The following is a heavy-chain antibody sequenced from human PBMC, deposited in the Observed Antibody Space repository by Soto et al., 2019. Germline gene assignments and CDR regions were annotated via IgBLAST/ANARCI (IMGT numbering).Heavy chain of an antibody. D-gene: IGHD5-18*01. CDR2: IYHSGSI. CDR3: ARAARGYSYFGY. J-gene: IGHJ4*02. CDR1: GGSISTNNW. V-gene: IGHV4-4*02. Sequence: QVQLQESGPGLVKPSGTLSLTCAVSGGSISTNNWWSWVRQPPGKGLEWVGEIYHSGSINYNPSLNSRVTISVDKSKHHFSLSLISVTAADTAGYYCARAARGYSYFGYWGQGTLVTVSS.